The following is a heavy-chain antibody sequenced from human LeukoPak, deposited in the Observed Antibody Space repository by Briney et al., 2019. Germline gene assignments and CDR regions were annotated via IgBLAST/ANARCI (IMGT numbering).Heavy chain of an antibody. D-gene: IGHD3-10*01. CDR2: IKQDGSER. V-gene: IGHV3-7*01. Sequence: GGSLRLSCAASGFTFTTYWMGWVRQAPGKGLEWVANIKQDGSERYYVDSVKGRFTISRDNAKNSLSLQMNSLRAEDTAVYYCARGGVIMVRDAFDIWGQGTMVTVSS. CDR1: GFTFTTYW. J-gene: IGHJ3*02. CDR3: ARGGVIMVRDAFDI.